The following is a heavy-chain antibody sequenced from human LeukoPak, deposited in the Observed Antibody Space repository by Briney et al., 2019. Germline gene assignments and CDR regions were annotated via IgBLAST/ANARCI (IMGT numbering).Heavy chain of an antibody. J-gene: IGHJ4*02. CDR1: GGSFSGYS. D-gene: IGHD5-12*01. CDR2: INQRGII. CDR3: AKYGEYSGFELSH. V-gene: IGHV4-34*01. Sequence: PSETLSLTCAVSGGSFSGYSWTWIRQPPGKGLEWIGEINQRGIIKYNPSFKSRVTISVDTSENQFSLKLTSLTAADTAVYYCAKYGEYSGFELSHWGQGTLVTVSS.